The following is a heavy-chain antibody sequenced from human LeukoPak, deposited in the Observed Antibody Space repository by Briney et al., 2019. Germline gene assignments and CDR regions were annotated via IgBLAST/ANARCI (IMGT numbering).Heavy chain of an antibody. CDR3: AASSSSSGYFDY. J-gene: IGHJ4*02. V-gene: IGHV4-4*07. Sequence: SETLSLTCTVSGGSISSYYWSWIRQPAGKGLEWIGRIYTSGSTNYNPSLKSRVTMSVDTSKNQFSPKLNSVTAADTAVYYCAASSSSSGYFDYWGQGTLVTVSS. D-gene: IGHD6-6*01. CDR1: GGSISSYY. CDR2: IYTSGST.